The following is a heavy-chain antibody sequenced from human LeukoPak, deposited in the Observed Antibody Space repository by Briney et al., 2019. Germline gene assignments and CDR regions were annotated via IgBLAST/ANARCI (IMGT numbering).Heavy chain of an antibody. CDR1: GYTFTSYD. CDR3: ARDNGGWLRNYMDV. J-gene: IGHJ6*03. V-gene: IGHV1-2*02. D-gene: IGHD5-12*01. Sequence: ASVKVSCKASGYTFTSYDINWVRQATGQGLEWMGWINPNSGGTNYAQKFQGRVTMTRDTSISTAYMELSRLRSDDTAVYYCARDNGGWLRNYMDVWGKGTTVTVSS. CDR2: INPNSGGT.